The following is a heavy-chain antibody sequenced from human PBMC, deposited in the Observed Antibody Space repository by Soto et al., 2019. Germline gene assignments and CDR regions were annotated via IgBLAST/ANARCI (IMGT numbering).Heavy chain of an antibody. CDR1: GFTVSSKY. Sequence: EVQLVESGGGLVQPGGSLRLSCAASGFTVSSKYMSWVRQAPGKGLEWVSLIQSGGTTYYADSVKGRFTISRDSAKNMLHLQMDSLRAADTAVYYCARDDILCSGGSCYGVPMEVWGKGTKVTVAS. V-gene: IGHV3-66*01. D-gene: IGHD2-15*01. CDR2: IQSGGTT. CDR3: ARDDILCSGGSCYGVPMEV. J-gene: IGHJ6*03.